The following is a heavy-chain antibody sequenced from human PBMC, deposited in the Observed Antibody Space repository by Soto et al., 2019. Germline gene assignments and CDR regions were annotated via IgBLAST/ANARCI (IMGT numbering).Heavy chain of an antibody. CDR3: VRQPVLNGATDMVDY. CDR2: IYPGDSDT. D-gene: IGHD1-26*01. CDR1: ECNFTFYW. Sequence: TISTKGSECNFTFYWVGWNSTIPGKGLEWMGIIYPGDSDTRYSPSFQGQVTISADKSISPAYLQWNSLKATDTAMYYCVRQPVLNGATDMVDYWGQGT. V-gene: IGHV5-51*01. J-gene: IGHJ4*02.